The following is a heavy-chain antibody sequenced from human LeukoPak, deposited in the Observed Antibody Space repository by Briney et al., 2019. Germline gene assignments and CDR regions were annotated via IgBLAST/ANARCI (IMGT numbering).Heavy chain of an antibody. Sequence: GGSLRLSCAASGFTFSSYAMSWVRQAPGKGLEWVSVISGSGGSTYYADSLKGRFTISRDNSKDTLYLQMNSLRAEDTAVYYCAKDQDLTMVRGIPAPHYFDYWGQGSLVTVSS. CDR2: ISGSGGST. CDR1: GFTFSSYA. J-gene: IGHJ4*02. D-gene: IGHD3-10*01. V-gene: IGHV3-23*01. CDR3: AKDQDLTMVRGIPAPHYFDY.